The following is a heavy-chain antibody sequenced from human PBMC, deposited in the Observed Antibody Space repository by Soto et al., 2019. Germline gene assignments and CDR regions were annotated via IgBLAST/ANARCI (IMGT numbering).Heavy chain of an antibody. Sequence: GSSVKVSCKASGYTFTSYYMHWVRQAPGQGLEWMGIINPSGGSTSYAQKFQGRVTMTRDTSTSTVYMELSSLRSEDTAVYYCARDQASAKYYYHCYGMDVWGQGTTVTVSS. J-gene: IGHJ6*02. V-gene: IGHV1-46*01. CDR2: INPSGGST. D-gene: IGHD2-21*01. CDR1: GYTFTSYY. CDR3: ARDQASAKYYYHCYGMDV.